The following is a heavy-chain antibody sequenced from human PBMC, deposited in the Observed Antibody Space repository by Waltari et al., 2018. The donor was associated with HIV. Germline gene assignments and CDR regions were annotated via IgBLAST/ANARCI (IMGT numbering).Heavy chain of an antibody. J-gene: IGHJ4*02. Sequence: QVQLQESGPGLVKPSETLSLTCTVSGGSISSYYWSWIRQPPGKGLEWIGYIYYSGSTNYNPSLKSRVTISVDTSKNQFSLNLSSVTAADTAVYYCARGGSDWSYVDYWGQGTLVTVSS. V-gene: IGHV4-59*01. D-gene: IGHD6-19*01. CDR3: ARGGSDWSYVDY. CDR2: IYYSGST. CDR1: GGSISSYY.